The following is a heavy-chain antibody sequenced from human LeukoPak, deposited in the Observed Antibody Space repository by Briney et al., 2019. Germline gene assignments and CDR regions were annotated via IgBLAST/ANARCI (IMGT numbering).Heavy chain of an antibody. J-gene: IGHJ5*02. CDR1: GGSISSSSYY. V-gene: IGHV4-39*07. D-gene: IGHD3-10*01. CDR2: IYYSGST. Sequence: SETLSLTCTVSGGSISSSSYYWGWIRQPPGKGLEWIGSIYYSGSTYYNPSLKSRVTISVDTSKNQFSLKLSSVTAADTAVYYCAKYYGSGSLFVFDPWGQGTLVTVSS. CDR3: AKYYGSGSLFVFDP.